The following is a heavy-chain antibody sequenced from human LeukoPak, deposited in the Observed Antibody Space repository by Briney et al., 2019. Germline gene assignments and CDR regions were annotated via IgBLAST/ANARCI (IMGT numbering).Heavy chain of an antibody. Sequence: PGGSLRLSCAASGFTFSSHAMTWVRQAPGKWLEWVSDISGSGGNTYCADSVKGRFTISRDNSKNTLYLQMNSLRAEDTAVYYCARRAGGYSHPYDYWGQGILVTVSS. CDR1: GFTFSSHA. J-gene: IGHJ4*02. CDR3: ARRAGGYSHPYDY. V-gene: IGHV3-23*01. CDR2: ISGSGGNT. D-gene: IGHD4-23*01.